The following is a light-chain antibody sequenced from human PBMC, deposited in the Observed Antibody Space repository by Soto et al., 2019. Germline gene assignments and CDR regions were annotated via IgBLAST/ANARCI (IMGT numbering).Light chain of an antibody. V-gene: IGLV1-44*01. CDR2: SNS. J-gene: IGLJ1*01. CDR1: SSNIGRNT. Sequence: QAVVTQPPSASGTPGQRVTFSCSGSSSNIGRNTVSWFQHLPRTAPKLLIFSNSQRPSGVPDRFSGAKSGTSASLAISGLQSEDEANYYCATWDDGLSAYVFGTGTKVTVL. CDR3: ATWDDGLSAYV.